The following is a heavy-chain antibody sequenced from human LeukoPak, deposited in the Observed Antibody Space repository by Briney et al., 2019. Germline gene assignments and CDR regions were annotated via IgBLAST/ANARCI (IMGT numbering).Heavy chain of an antibody. CDR3: ARDGYSGNDGL. V-gene: IGHV4-59*01. D-gene: IGHD5-12*01. CDR2: IYHSGST. Sequence: PSETLSLTCTVSDDSITMYYWTWIRQPPGKGLEWIGYIYHSGSTNYNPSLKSRVTISVDTSKNQFSLKLSSVTAADTAVYYCARDGYSGNDGLWGQGTLVTVSS. J-gene: IGHJ4*02. CDR1: DDSITMYY.